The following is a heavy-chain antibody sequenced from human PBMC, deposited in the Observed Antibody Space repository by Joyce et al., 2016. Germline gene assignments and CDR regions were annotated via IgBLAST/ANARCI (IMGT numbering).Heavy chain of an antibody. CDR2: SSRDESST. CDR1: GFIFSSYW. D-gene: IGHD1-26*01. J-gene: IGHJ6*02. Sequence: EVQLVESGGGLVQPGGSLRLSCTASGFIFSSYWMHWVCQVSGKGLVWVSHSSRDESSTSYADSVKGRFTISRDNAKNTLYLHMNSLRTEDTAVYYCARTGGSYYDYYYYGLDVWGQGTTVIVSS. V-gene: IGHV3-74*01. CDR3: ARTGGSYYDYYYYGLDV.